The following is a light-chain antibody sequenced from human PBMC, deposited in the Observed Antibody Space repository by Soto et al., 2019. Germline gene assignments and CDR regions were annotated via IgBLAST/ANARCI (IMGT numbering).Light chain of an antibody. CDR2: ENV. CDR1: SSNIGSPYD. CDR3: CSYASSNNLV. V-gene: IGLV1-40*01. Sequence: QSVLTQPPSVSGAPGQRVTIPCTGSSSNIGSPYDVHWYQQLAGAAPKLLIYENVNRPSGVPDRFSGSKSGNTASLTISGLQAEDEGDYYCCSYASSNNLVFGGGTKLTVL. J-gene: IGLJ2*01.